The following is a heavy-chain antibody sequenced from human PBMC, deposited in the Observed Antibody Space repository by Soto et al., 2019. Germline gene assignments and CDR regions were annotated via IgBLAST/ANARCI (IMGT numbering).Heavy chain of an antibody. V-gene: IGHV1-2*04. J-gene: IGHJ6*03. D-gene: IGHD2-2*01. Sequence: ASVKVSCKASGYTFTGYYMHWVRQAPGQGLEWMGWINPNSGGTNYAQKFQGWVTMTRDTSISTAYMELSRLRSDDTAVYYCARGSTDIVVVPAAMRYYYYYMDVWGKGTTVTVSS. CDR2: INPNSGGT. CDR1: GYTFTGYY. CDR3: ARGSTDIVVVPAAMRYYYYYMDV.